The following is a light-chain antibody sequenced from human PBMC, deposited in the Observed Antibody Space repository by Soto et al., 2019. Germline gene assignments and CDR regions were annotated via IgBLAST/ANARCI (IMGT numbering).Light chain of an antibody. CDR3: MQGTHWPPST. V-gene: IGKV2D-30*01. CDR1: ESLLSSDGHTW. J-gene: IGKJ5*01. CDR2: KFX. Sequence: DVVMTQSPLSLPVTLGQPASVSXRSGESLLSSDGHTWLNWFXQRSXXXTRRXXXKFXNWDSGVPDRFRGSGSGTDFTLKISRVEAEDVGVYYCMQGTHWPPSTFGQGTRLEIK.